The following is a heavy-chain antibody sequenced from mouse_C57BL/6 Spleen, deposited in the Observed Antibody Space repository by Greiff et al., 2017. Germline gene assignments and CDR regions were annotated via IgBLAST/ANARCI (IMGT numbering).Heavy chain of an antibody. D-gene: IGHD1-1*01. CDR2: IYPGDGDT. Sequence: QVQLQQSGAELVKPGASVKISCKASGYAFSSYWMNWVKQRPGKGLEWIGQIYPGDGDTNYNGKFKGKATLTADKSSSTAYMQLSSLTSEDAAVYFCAREEATVVASYGFAYWGQGTLVTVSA. V-gene: IGHV1-80*01. CDR1: GYAFSSYW. J-gene: IGHJ3*01. CDR3: AREEATVVASYGFAY.